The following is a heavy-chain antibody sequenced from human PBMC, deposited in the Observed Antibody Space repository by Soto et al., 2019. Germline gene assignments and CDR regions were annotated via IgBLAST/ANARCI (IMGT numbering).Heavy chain of an antibody. CDR3: AMVDVYVTPSPQDV. CDR2: INTYNGNT. V-gene: IGHV1-18*01. Sequence: QVQLVQSGAEVKNPGASVKVSCKASGYTFTRYGIGWARQAPGQGLEWMGWINTYNGNTNYAQNVQGRVTLTTDTXXSTPYMELRSLRSNDTAIYYCAMVDVYVTPSPQDVWGQGTTVIVSS. CDR1: GYTFTRYG. D-gene: IGHD3-16*01. J-gene: IGHJ6*02.